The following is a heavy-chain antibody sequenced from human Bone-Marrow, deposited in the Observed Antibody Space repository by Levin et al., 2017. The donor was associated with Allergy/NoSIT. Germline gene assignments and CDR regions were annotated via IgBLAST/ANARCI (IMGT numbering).Heavy chain of an antibody. V-gene: IGHV3-30*04. CDR2: ISYDGSNK. J-gene: IGHJ3*02. CDR3: ARGQLWDAFDI. Sequence: SCAASGFTFSSYAMHWVRQAPGKGLEWVAVISYDGSNKYYADSVKGRFTISRDNSKNTLYLQMNSLRAEDTAVYYCARGQLWDAFDIWGQGTMVTVSS. D-gene: IGHD5-18*01. CDR1: GFTFSSYA.